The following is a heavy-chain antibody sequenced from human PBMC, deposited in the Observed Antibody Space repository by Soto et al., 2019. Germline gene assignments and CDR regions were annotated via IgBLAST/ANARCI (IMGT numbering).Heavy chain of an antibody. CDR3: ARAAVSGTRWFDP. CDR2: IYHSGST. CDR1: GGSISSSNR. V-gene: IGHV4-4*02. D-gene: IGHD6-19*01. J-gene: IGHJ5*02. Sequence: SETLSLTCAVSGGSISSSNRWSWVRQPPGKGLEWIGEIYHSGSTNYNPSLKSRVTISVDKSKNQFSLKLSTVTAADTAVYYCARAAVSGTRWFDPWGQGTLVTVSS.